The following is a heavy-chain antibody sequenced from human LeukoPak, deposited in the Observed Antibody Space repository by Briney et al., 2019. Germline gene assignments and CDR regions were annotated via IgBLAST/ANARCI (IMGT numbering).Heavy chain of an antibody. CDR1: GYTFTGYY. CDR3: ATSSWFGQGNSGYFDY. J-gene: IGHJ4*02. Sequence: GASVKVSFKASGYTFTGYYMHWVRQAPGQGLEWMGWINPNSGGTNYAQKFQGWVTITRDTSISTAYMELSRLRSNDTAVYYCATSSWFGQGNSGYFDYWGQGTLVTVSS. CDR2: INPNSGGT. D-gene: IGHD6-13*01. V-gene: IGHV1-2*04.